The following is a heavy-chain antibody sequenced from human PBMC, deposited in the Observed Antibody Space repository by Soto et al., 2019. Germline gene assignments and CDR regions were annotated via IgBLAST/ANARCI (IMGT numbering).Heavy chain of an antibody. Sequence: TSETLSLTCTVSGGSISSYYWSWIRQPAGKGLEWIGRIYTSGSTNYNPSLKSRVTMSVDTSKNQFSLKLSSVTAADTAVYYCARAAGYYDSSGYYRDEYAFDICGQGTMVTV. D-gene: IGHD3-22*01. V-gene: IGHV4-4*07. CDR3: ARAAGYYDSSGYYRDEYAFDI. CDR2: IYTSGST. J-gene: IGHJ3*02. CDR1: GGSISSYY.